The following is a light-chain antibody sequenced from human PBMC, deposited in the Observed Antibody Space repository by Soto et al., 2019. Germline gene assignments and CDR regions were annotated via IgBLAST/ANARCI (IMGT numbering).Light chain of an antibody. J-gene: IGKJ1*01. V-gene: IGKV3-20*01. CDR3: HQYGNSRGA. CDR2: SAS. Sequence: EIVLTQSPGTLSLSPGERATLSCRASQSISSNYLAWYQLKPGQAPRLLIHSASRRVTSIPDRFSGSGSGTDFTLTISRLEPEDFAVYYCHQYGNSRGAFGQGTKVEIK. CDR1: QSISSNY.